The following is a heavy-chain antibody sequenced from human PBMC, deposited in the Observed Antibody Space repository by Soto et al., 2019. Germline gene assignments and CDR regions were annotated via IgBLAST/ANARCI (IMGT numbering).Heavy chain of an antibody. CDR2: IWYDGSNK. Sequence: QVQLVESGGGVVQPGRSLRLSCAASGFTFSSYGMHWVRQAPGKGLEWVAVIWYDGSNKYYADSVQGRFTISRDNSKNTLYLQMNSLRAEDTAVYYCARSGSSGYYYYFDYWGQGTLVTVSS. CDR3: ARSGSSGYYYYFDY. J-gene: IGHJ4*02. D-gene: IGHD3-22*01. CDR1: GFTFSSYG. V-gene: IGHV3-33*01.